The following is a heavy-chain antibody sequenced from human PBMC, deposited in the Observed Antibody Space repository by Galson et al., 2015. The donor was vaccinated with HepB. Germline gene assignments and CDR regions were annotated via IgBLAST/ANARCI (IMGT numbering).Heavy chain of an antibody. D-gene: IGHD2-2*01. CDR1: GFTFSNAW. CDR2: IKSKTDGGTT. CDR3: TTPQLGRPGDYYYGMDV. J-gene: IGHJ6*02. V-gene: IGHV3-15*01. Sequence: SLRLSCAASGFTFSNAWMSWVRQAPGKGLEWVGRIKSKTDGGTTDYAAPVKGRFTISRDDSKNTLYLQMNSLKTEDTAVYYCTTPQLGRPGDYYYGMDVWGQGTTVTVSS.